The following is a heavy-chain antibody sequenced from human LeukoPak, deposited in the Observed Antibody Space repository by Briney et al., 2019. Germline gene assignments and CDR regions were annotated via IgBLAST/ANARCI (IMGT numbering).Heavy chain of an antibody. CDR2: LYYSANN. Sequence: SETLSLTCTVSGGPIRCGCFYWLWLPQPPGKDLVWIGYLYYSANNYYNPSLKSRVTISVDTSKNQFSLKLSSVTAADTAVYYCARQVTPAKGSGWYSDYFDYWGQGTLVTVSS. J-gene: IGHJ4*02. D-gene: IGHD1-26*01. CDR1: GGPIRCGCFY. V-gene: IGHV4-31*03. CDR3: ARQVTPAKGSGWYSDYFDY.